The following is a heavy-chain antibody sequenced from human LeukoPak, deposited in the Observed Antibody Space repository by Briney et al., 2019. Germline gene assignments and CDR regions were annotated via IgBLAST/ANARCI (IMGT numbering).Heavy chain of an antibody. J-gene: IGHJ4*02. D-gene: IGHD2-15*01. CDR2: ISGSGGST. V-gene: IGHV3-23*01. Sequence: GGSLRLPCAASGFTFSSYAMSWVRQAPGKGLEWVSAISGSGGSTYYADSVKGRFTISRDNSKNTLYLQMNSLRAEDTAVYYCAKGIVVVVAATFDYWGQGTLVTVSS. CDR1: GFTFSSYA. CDR3: AKGIVVVVAATFDY.